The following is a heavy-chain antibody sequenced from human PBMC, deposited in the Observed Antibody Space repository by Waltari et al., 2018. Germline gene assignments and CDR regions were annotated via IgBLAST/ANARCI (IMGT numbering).Heavy chain of an antibody. CDR2: IYYSGST. CDR1: GGSISSYY. Sequence: QVQLQESGPGLVKPSETLSLTCTVSGGSISSYYWSWLRQPPGKGLEWIGYIYYSGSTNYNPSLKSRVTISVDTSKNQFSLKLSSVTAADTAVYYCAGWDEVDHYFDYWGQGTLVTVSS. V-gene: IGHV4-59*01. J-gene: IGHJ4*02. D-gene: IGHD5-12*01. CDR3: AGWDEVDHYFDY.